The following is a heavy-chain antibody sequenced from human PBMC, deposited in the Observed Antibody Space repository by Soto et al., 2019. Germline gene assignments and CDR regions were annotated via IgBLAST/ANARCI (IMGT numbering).Heavy chain of an antibody. CDR1: GGSISSSSYY. CDR3: ARHPGYFDWLSHYYYYYGMDV. D-gene: IGHD3-9*01. J-gene: IGHJ6*02. Sequence: SETLSLTCTVSGGSISSSSYYWGWIRQPPGKGLEWIGSIYYSGSTYYNPSLKSRVTISVDTSKNQFSLKLSSVTAADTAVYYCARHPGYFDWLSHYYYYYGMDVWGQGTTVTVSS. CDR2: IYYSGST. V-gene: IGHV4-39*01.